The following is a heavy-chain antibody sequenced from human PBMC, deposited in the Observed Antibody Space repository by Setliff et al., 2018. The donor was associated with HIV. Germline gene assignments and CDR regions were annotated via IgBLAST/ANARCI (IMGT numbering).Heavy chain of an antibody. V-gene: IGHV3-21*01. Sequence: GGSLRLSCAASGFTFSSYSMNWVRQAPGKGLEWVSTISGSGGLTFYADSVKGRFTISRDNADRSLYLQMNSLRAEDTAVYYCARSPYGGNPYLFDFWGQGTLVTVSS. D-gene: IGHD4-17*01. CDR1: GFTFSSYS. J-gene: IGHJ4*02. CDR3: ARSPYGGNPYLFDF. CDR2: ISGSGGLT.